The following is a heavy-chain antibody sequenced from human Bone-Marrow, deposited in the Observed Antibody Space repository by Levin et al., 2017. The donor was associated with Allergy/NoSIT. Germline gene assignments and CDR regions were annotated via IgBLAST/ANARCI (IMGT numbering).Heavy chain of an antibody. CDR2: INQDGSAK. CDR3: AKDAYSKGDY. D-gene: IGHD4-11*01. Sequence: GESLKISCAASESTFSTYWMSWVRQAPGKGLEWLANINQDGSAKDYVNSVKGRFTISRDNAKNSLYLHMNSLRAEDTAVYYCAKDAYSKGDYWGQGTLVTVSS. V-gene: IGHV3-7*04. J-gene: IGHJ4*02. CDR1: ESTFSTYW.